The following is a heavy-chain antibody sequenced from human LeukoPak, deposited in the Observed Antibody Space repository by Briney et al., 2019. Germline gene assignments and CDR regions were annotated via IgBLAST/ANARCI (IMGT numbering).Heavy chain of an antibody. D-gene: IGHD5-18*01. CDR2: IIPIFGTA. Sequence: SVKVSCKASGGTFSSYAISWVRQAPGQGLEWMGGIIPIFGTANYAQKFQGRVTITADESTSTAYMELSSLRSEDMAVYYCARVLRGYSYGHRAFDIWGQGTMVTVSS. J-gene: IGHJ3*02. CDR1: GGTFSSYA. CDR3: ARVLRGYSYGHRAFDI. V-gene: IGHV1-69*13.